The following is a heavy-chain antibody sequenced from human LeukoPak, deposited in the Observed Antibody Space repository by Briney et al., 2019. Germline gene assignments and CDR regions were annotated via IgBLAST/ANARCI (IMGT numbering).Heavy chain of an antibody. D-gene: IGHD5-18*01. V-gene: IGHV3-15*01. Sequence: PGGSLRLSCAASGFTVSNAWMSWVRQAPGKGLEWVGRVKSKTDGGTTDYAAPVKGRFTISRDDSKNTLYLQMNSLKTEDTAVYYCTTDVPSYGNDYWGQGTLVTVSS. CDR3: TTDVPSYGNDY. J-gene: IGHJ4*02. CDR1: GFTVSNAW. CDR2: VKSKTDGGTT.